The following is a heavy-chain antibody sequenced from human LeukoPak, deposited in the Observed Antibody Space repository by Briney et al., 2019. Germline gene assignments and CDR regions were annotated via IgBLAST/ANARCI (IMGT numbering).Heavy chain of an antibody. D-gene: IGHD2-2*01. CDR2: ISYSGGT. CDR3: ARDRAYANSGGYAFDV. CDR1: GDSITNYY. J-gene: IGHJ3*01. V-gene: IGHV4-59*01. Sequence: PSETLSLTCTVSGDSITNYYWSWIRQPPGKGLECIAYISYSGGTKYNPSLRSRVTISQDTSKNQFSLELSSVNAADTAIYYCARDRAYANSGGYAFDVWGPGTMVTVSS.